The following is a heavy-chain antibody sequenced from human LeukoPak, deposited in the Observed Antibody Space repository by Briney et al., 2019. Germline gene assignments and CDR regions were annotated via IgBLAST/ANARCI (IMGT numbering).Heavy chain of an antibody. Sequence: ASVKVSCKTSGYSFILYGISWVGQAPGRGPEWRGWISTSTGDTKDTQKFQGRGTLTTDTSPSTAYMELSSLRSDDTAVYYCARDEFDVGLGSWFDPWGQATLVTVSS. CDR3: ARDEFDVGLGSWFDP. V-gene: IGHV1-18*01. D-gene: IGHD1-26*01. J-gene: IGHJ5*02. CDR2: ISTSTGDT. CDR1: GYSFILYG.